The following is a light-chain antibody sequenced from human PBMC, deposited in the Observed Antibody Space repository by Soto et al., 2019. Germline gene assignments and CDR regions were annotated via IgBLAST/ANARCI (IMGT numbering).Light chain of an antibody. J-gene: IGKJ1*01. V-gene: IGKV4-1*01. CDR2: WAS. Sequence: DIVMTQSPDSLAVSLGERATINCKSSQSIFYSSNNKNYLAWYQQRPGQPPRLLIYWASTRESGVPDRFSGGGSGTDFALTISSLQAEDAAVYYCQQYYSSPTWTFGQGNKVEIK. CDR3: QQYYSSPTWT. CDR1: QSIFYSSNNKNY.